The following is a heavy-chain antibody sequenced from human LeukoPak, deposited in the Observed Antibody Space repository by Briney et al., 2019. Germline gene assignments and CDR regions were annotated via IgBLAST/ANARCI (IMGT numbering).Heavy chain of an antibody. CDR1: GFTFSFYN. J-gene: IGHJ4*02. CDR3: ARDDPTGSYYVGFDY. CDR2: IGSSSTI. D-gene: IGHD1-26*01. Sequence: GGSLRLSCAASGFTFSFYNMNWIRQAPGKGLEWISYIGSSSTIYYGDSVKGRFTISRDNAKKSLYLQMNSLRAEDTAMYYCARDDPTGSYYVGFDYWGQGILVTVSS. V-gene: IGHV3-48*01.